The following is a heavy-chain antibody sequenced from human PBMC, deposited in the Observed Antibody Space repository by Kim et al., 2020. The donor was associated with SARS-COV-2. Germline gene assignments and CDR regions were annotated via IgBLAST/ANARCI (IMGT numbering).Heavy chain of an antibody. Sequence: SETLSLTCTVSGGSIRSSYYYWGWIRQPPGKGLDWIGTVYYSGTSYYNPSLKSRVTISVDTSENQFSLHLTSVTAADTAIYYCARSYYDILTGHTWFDP. CDR1: GGSIRSSYYY. CDR2: VYYSGTS. D-gene: IGHD3-9*01. V-gene: IGHV4-39*01. CDR3: ARSYYDILTGHTWFDP. J-gene: IGHJ5*02.